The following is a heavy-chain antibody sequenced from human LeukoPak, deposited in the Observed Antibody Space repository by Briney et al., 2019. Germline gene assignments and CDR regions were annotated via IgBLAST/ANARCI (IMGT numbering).Heavy chain of an antibody. Sequence: GESLKISCKGSGYSFTSYWIGWVRQMPGKGLEWMGIIYPGDSDTRYSPSFQGQVTISADKSIGTAYLQWSSLKASDTAMYYCARTGFWSGYYTVNFDYWGQGTLVTVSS. CDR3: ARTGFWSGYYTVNFDY. D-gene: IGHD3-3*01. CDR1: GYSFTSYW. V-gene: IGHV5-51*01. CDR2: IYPGDSDT. J-gene: IGHJ4*02.